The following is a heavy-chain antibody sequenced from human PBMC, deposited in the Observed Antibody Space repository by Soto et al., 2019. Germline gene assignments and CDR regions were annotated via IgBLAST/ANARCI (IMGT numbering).Heavy chain of an antibody. CDR1: RGTFSNYA. V-gene: IGHV1-69*12. CDR3: ARGPDYEGYFDY. J-gene: IGHJ4*02. D-gene: IGHD4-17*01. Sequence: QVRLVQSGAEVKKPGSSVKVSCKASRGTFSNYAISWVRQAPGQGLEWMGGIILPFGTANYAEKFQDRVSITAEESMTMTYMELRGLRSEDTAVYYCARGPDYEGYFDYWGQGTLVTVSS. CDR2: IILPFGTA.